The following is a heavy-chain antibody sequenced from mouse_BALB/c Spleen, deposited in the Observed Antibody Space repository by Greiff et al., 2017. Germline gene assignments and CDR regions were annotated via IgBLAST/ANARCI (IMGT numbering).Heavy chain of an antibody. J-gene: IGHJ2*01. CDR3: AQGYNGSLDY. D-gene: IGHD2-1*01. CDR2: IDPANGNT. Sequence: VQLQQSGAELVKPGASVKLSCTASGFNIKDTYMHWVKQRPEQGLEWIGRIDPANGNTKYDPKFQGKATITADTSSNTAYLQLSSLTSEDTAVYYCAQGYNGSLDYWGQGTTLTVAA. CDR1: GFNIKDTY. V-gene: IGHV14-3*02.